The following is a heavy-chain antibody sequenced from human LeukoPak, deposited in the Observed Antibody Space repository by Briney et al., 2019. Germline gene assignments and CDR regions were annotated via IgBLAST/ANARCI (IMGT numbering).Heavy chain of an antibody. Sequence: GASVKVSCKASGYTFTSYYMHWVRQAPGQGLEWMGIINPSGGSTSYAQKFQGRVTMTRDMSTSTVYMELSSLRSEDAAVYYCARGYYDSSGFQATGEEWGDYWGQGTLVTVSS. J-gene: IGHJ4*02. CDR1: GYTFTSYY. CDR3: ARGYYDSSGFQATGEEWGDY. D-gene: IGHD3-22*01. V-gene: IGHV1-46*01. CDR2: INPSGGST.